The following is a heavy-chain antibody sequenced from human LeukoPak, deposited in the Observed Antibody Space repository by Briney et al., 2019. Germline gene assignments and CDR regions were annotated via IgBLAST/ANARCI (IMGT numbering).Heavy chain of an antibody. CDR1: GFTSSSYS. CDR2: ISSSSSTI. J-gene: IGHJ5*02. D-gene: IGHD3-3*01. CDR3: ARVRFGDWFDP. V-gene: IGHV3-48*01. Sequence: GGSLRLSCAASGFTSSSYSMNWVRQAPGKGLEWVSYISSSSSTIYYADSVKGRFTISRDNAKNSLYLQMNSLRAEDTAVYYCARVRFGDWFDPWGQETLVTVSS.